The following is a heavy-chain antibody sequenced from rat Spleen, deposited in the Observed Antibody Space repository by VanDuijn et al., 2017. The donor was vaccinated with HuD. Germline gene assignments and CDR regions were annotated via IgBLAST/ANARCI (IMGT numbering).Heavy chain of an antibody. V-gene: IGHV5-58*01. CDR2: ISNEGVNT. D-gene: IGHD4-3*01. CDR3: AVAGYGY. J-gene: IGHJ2*01. Sequence: EVQLVESGGGLVQPGSPLKLSCVASGFTFSRYWMYWVRQPPGKGLEWVSSISNEGVNTYYPDSVKGRFTISRANSENTVYLQMNSLRSEDTATYYCAVAGYGYWGQGVMVTVSS. CDR1: GFTFSRYW.